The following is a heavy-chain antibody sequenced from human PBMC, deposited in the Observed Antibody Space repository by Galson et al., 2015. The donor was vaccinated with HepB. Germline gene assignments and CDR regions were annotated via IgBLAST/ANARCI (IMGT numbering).Heavy chain of an antibody. CDR1: GFTFSSYD. V-gene: IGHV3-30*18. J-gene: IGHJ4*02. D-gene: IGHD2-2*02. CDR2: ISYDGSNK. CDR3: AQDPNLYQPLLYPEDSQYYFDF. Sequence: SLRLSCAASGFTFSSYDMHWVRQAPGKGLEWVAVISYDGSNKYYADSVKGRFTISRDNSKNTLYLQLHSLRAEDTAVYYCAQDPNLYQPLLYPEDSQYYFDFWGQGTLVTVSS.